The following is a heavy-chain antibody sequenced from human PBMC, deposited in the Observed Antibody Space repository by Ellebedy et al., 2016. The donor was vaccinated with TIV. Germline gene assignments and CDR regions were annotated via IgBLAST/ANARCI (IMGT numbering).Heavy chain of an antibody. CDR1: GYTFTTYQ. CDR2: INPSGGTT. D-gene: IGHD3-22*01. V-gene: IGHV1-46*01. Sequence: ASVKVSXXASGYTFTTYQMQWVRQAPGQGLEWMGIINPSGGTTTYAQKFQGRVTMTRDTSTSTVYMELSSLRSEDTAVYYCTRIRNYYDSSGYYSGYFDYWGQGTLVTVSS. J-gene: IGHJ4*02. CDR3: TRIRNYYDSSGYYSGYFDY.